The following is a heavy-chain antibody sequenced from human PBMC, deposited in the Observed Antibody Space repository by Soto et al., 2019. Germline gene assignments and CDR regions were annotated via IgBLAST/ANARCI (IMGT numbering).Heavy chain of an antibody. CDR2: ISGSGDST. CDR1: GFTFSSYA. D-gene: IGHD6-13*01. Sequence: EVQLLESGGGLVQPGGSLRLSCAASGFTFSSYAMSWVRQAPGKGLEWVSVISGSGDSTYYADSVRGRFTISRDNSNKTLYPQMNSLRAEDTAVYYCAKDRDGSAAAPTKCYGMDVWGQWTTVTVSS. V-gene: IGHV3-23*01. CDR3: AKDRDGSAAAPTKCYGMDV. J-gene: IGHJ6*02.